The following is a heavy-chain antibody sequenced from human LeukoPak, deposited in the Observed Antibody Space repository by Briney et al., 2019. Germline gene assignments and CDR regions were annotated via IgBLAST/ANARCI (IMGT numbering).Heavy chain of an antibody. CDR1: GFTFSSYW. D-gene: IGHD3-10*01. CDR3: ARESRRITMVRGLGMDV. V-gene: IGHV3-7*03. CDR2: IKEDGSQK. J-gene: IGHJ6*04. Sequence: PGGSLRLSCAASGFTFSSYWMHWVRRAPGKGLEWVANIKEDGSQKYFVDSVKGRFTISRDNAKNSLYLQMNSLRAEDTAVYYCARESRRITMVRGLGMDVWGKGTTVTVSS.